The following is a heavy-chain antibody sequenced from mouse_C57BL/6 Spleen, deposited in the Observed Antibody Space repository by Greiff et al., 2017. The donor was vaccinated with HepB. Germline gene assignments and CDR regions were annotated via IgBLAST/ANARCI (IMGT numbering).Heavy chain of an antibody. CDR2: IDPSDSYT. CDR3: ARTAQRYAMDY. CDR1: GYTFTSYW. J-gene: IGHJ4*01. V-gene: IGHV1-50*01. Sequence: QVQLQQPGAELVKPGASVKLSCKASGYTFTSYWMQWVKQRPGQGLEWIGEIDPSDSYTNYNQKFKGKATLTVDTSSSTAYMQLSSLTSEDSAVYYCARTAQRYAMDYWGQGTSVTVSS. D-gene: IGHD3-2*02.